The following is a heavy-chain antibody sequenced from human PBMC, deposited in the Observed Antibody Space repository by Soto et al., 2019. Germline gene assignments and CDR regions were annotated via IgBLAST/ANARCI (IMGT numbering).Heavy chain of an antibody. CDR3: AGTLTMRPLFDY. J-gene: IGHJ4*02. CDR2: ISSDGNAK. CDR1: GLNFRNYS. V-gene: IGHV3-30*09. Sequence: QGPLVESGGGVVQPGQSLRLSCAVTGLNFRNYSIHWVRQAPGKGLQWVAVISSDGNAKFYADSVQGRFAMSRDNSRNTAFLEMNTLRNDDAAMYFCAGTLTMRPLFDYWGQGTPVAVSS. D-gene: IGHD1-7*01.